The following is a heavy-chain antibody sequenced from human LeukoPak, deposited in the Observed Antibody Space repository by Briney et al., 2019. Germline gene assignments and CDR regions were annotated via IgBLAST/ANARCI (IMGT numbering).Heavy chain of an antibody. V-gene: IGHV1-3*04. CDR1: GYTFIGYY. D-gene: IGHD1-26*01. CDR3: ARDMGSGSLHY. CDR2: INTGNGDT. Sequence: ASVKVSCTASGYTFIGYYMHWVRQAPGQGLEWMGWINTGNGDTRYSQTFQGRVTINRDTSASTVYMELSSLRPEDTAMYYCARDMGSGSLHYWGQGTLVTVSS. J-gene: IGHJ4*02.